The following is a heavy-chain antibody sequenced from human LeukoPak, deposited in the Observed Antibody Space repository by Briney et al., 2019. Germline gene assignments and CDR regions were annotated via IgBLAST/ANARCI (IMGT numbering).Heavy chain of an antibody. V-gene: IGHV1-69*13. Sequence: SVKVSCKASGGTFSSYAISWVRQAPGQGLEWMGGIIPILGTANYAQKFQGRVTITADESTSTAYMELSSLRSEDTAVYYCASVDEGRAGYCSGGSCEKNLYYFDYWGQGTLVTVSS. J-gene: IGHJ4*02. CDR1: GGTFSSYA. D-gene: IGHD2-15*01. CDR3: ASVDEGRAGYCSGGSCEKNLYYFDY. CDR2: IIPILGTA.